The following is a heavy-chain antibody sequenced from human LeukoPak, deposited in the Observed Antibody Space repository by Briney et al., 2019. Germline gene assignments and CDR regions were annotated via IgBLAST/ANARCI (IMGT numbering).Heavy chain of an antibody. J-gene: IGHJ4*02. D-gene: IGHD6-13*01. CDR3: AHRRKYSCSWYYFDY. Sequence: SGPTMLKPTQSRTLSCTFSGFSLSTTGGDVGWIRQPPGKALEWLALIYWDDDKRYSPSLKSRLTITKDTSKNQVVLTMTNMDPVDTATYYCAHRRKYSCSWYYFDYWGQGTLVTVSS. CDR1: GFSLSTTGGD. CDR2: IYWDDDK. V-gene: IGHV2-5*02.